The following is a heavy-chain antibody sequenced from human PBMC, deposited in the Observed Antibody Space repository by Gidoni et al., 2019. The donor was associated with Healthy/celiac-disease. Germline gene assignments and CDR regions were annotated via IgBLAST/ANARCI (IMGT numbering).Heavy chain of an antibody. D-gene: IGHD3-10*01. CDR1: GGSISSSSYY. J-gene: IGHJ3*02. Sequence: GGSISSSSYYWGWIRQPPGKGLEWIGSIYYSGSTYYNPSLKSRVTISVDTSKHQFALKLSSVTAADTAVYYCARRVVRGRAFDIWGQGTMVTVSS. CDR3: ARRVVRGRAFDI. CDR2: IYYSGST. V-gene: IGHV4-39*01.